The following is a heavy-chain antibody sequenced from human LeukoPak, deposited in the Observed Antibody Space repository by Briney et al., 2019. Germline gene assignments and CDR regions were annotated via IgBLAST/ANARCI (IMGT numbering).Heavy chain of an antibody. CDR2: ISWNSGSI. D-gene: IGHD2-15*01. Sequence: GGSLRLSCAASGFTFDDYAMHWVQQAPGKGLEWVSGISWNSGSIGYADSVKGRFTISRDNAKNSLYLQMNSLRAEDTALYYCAKGACSGGSCYSDYWGQGTLVTVSS. J-gene: IGHJ4*02. CDR3: AKGACSGGSCYSDY. V-gene: IGHV3-9*01. CDR1: GFTFDDYA.